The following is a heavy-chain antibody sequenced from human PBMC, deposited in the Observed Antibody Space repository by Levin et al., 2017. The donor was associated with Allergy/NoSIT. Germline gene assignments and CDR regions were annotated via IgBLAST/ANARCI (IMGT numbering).Heavy chain of an antibody. CDR1: GFTFSSYG. CDR3: AKVASEMALWGYYYYMDV. CDR2: ISYDGSNK. J-gene: IGHJ6*03. V-gene: IGHV3-30*18. D-gene: IGHD5-24*01. Sequence: GESLKISCAASGFTFSSYGMHWVRQAPGKGLEWVAVISYDGSNKYYADSVKGRFTISRDNSKNTLYLQMNSLRAEDTAVYYCAKVASEMALWGYYYYMDVWGKGTTVTVSS.